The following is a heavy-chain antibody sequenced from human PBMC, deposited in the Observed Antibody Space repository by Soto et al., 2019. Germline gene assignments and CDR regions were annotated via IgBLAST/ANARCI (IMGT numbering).Heavy chain of an antibody. Sequence: ASVKVSCKASGYTFTSYGISWVRQAPGQGLEWMGWISAYSDNTNYAQKLQGRVTMTTDTSTSTAYMELRSLRSDDTAVYYCARGPPTSCGGAYCFSHYFDFWGQGTLVTVSS. CDR3: ARGPPTSCGGAYCFSHYFDF. CDR2: ISAYSDNT. CDR1: GYTFTSYG. D-gene: IGHD2-21*01. V-gene: IGHV1-18*01. J-gene: IGHJ4*02.